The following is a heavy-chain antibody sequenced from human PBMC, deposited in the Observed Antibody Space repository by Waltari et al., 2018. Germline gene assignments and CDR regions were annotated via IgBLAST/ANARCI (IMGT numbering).Heavy chain of an antibody. CDR1: GGSISTGGYY. J-gene: IGHJ3*01. V-gene: IGHV4-39*07. CDR3: ARDAPHYGNYAGT. CDR2: IYSSGST. Sequence: QLQLQESGPGLVKPSETLSLSCTVSGGSISTGGYYWGWIRQAPGKGLEWIANIYSSGSTYYNPSLKSRVTISMDTSKNQFSLKLSALTAADTAVYYCARDAPHYGNYAGTWGRGTMVTVSS. D-gene: IGHD4-17*01.